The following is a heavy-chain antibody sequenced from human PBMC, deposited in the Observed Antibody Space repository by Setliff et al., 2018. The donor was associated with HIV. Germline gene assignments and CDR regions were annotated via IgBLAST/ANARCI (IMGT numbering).Heavy chain of an antibody. CDR3: ARDSRCCSGGSCYGYFDF. CDR2: IFHSGST. V-gene: IGHV4-4*02. J-gene: IGHJ4*02. CDR1: GGSISSTNW. Sequence: PSETLSLTCAVSGGSISSTNWWSWVRQPPGKGLEWIGEIFHSGSTNYNPSLKSRVTISVDKSKNQFSLKLNSVTAADTAVYYCARDSRCCSGGSCYGYFDFWGQGTQVTVSS. D-gene: IGHD2-15*01.